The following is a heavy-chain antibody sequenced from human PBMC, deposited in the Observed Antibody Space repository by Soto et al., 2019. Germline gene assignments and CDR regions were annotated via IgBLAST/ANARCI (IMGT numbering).Heavy chain of an antibody. Sequence: PWGSLRLPCAAPGLTFSSYSVNWVRQAPGNGLAWVAYISSIRITIYYAVSVMGRFTIYRDNAKNPLYLQMNSLRDEDTAVYYCARHLWFGVDNWFDPWGQGTLVPVSS. D-gene: IGHD3-10*01. CDR2: ISSIRITI. J-gene: IGHJ5*02. CDR1: GLTFSSYS. V-gene: IGHV3-48*02. CDR3: ARHLWFGVDNWFDP.